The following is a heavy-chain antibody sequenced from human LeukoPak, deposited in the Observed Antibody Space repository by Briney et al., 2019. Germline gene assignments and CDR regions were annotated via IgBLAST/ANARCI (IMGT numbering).Heavy chain of an antibody. CDR1: GFTFSSYA. D-gene: IGHD3-22*01. J-gene: IGHJ4*02. Sequence: GRSLRLSCAASGFTFSSYAMHWVRQAPGKGLEWVAVISYDGSNKHYADSVKGRFTISRDNSKNTLYLQMNSLRAEDTAVYYCARDRYDSSGYLYYFDYWGQGTLVTVSS. CDR2: ISYDGSNK. V-gene: IGHV3-30-3*01. CDR3: ARDRYDSSGYLYYFDY.